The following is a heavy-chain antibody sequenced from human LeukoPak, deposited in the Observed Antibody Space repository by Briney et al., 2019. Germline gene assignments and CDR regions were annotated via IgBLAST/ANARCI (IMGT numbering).Heavy chain of an antibody. D-gene: IGHD4-17*01. Sequence: ASVKVSCKASGGTFSSYAISWVRQAPGQGLEWMGGIIPIFGTANYAQKFQGRVTITADESTSTAYMELRSLRSEDRAVYYCARSEATVPEYFQHWGQGTLVTVSS. J-gene: IGHJ1*01. CDR2: IIPIFGTA. CDR1: GGTFSSYA. CDR3: ARSEATVPEYFQH. V-gene: IGHV1-69*13.